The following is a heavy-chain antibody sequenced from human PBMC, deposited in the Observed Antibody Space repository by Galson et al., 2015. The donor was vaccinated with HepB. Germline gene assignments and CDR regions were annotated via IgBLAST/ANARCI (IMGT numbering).Heavy chain of an antibody. CDR1: GFTFSSYA. J-gene: IGHJ6*02. CDR3: ARAQLERQGYYYYGMDV. Sequence: SLRLSCAASGFTFSSYAMSWVRQAPGKGLEWVSTISGSGGRTYYADSVKGRFTISRDNAKNSLYLQMNSLRAEDTAVYYCARAQLERQGYYYYGMDVWGQGTTVTVSS. V-gene: IGHV3-23*01. D-gene: IGHD1-1*01. CDR2: ISGSGGRT.